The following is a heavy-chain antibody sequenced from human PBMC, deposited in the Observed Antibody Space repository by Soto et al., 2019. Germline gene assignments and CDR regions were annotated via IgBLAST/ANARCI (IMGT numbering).Heavy chain of an antibody. J-gene: IGHJ5*02. CDR3: AKECRYDLGYCRGASCYAVCFDP. D-gene: IGHD2-2*01. Sequence: EMQLLESGGGLVQPGGSLRLSCVASGFTFYSYAMNWVRQAPGKGLEWVSAISGSGSGTYYADSVKGRFTISRDNSKKTLYLQMNGLRAEDTAGYYWAKECRYDLGYCRGASCYAVCFDPWGQGTLVTVS. CDR1: GFTFYSYA. V-gene: IGHV3-23*01. CDR2: ISGSGSGT.